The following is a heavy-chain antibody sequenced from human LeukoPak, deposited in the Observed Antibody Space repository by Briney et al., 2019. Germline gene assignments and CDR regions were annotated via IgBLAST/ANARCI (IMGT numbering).Heavy chain of an antibody. V-gene: IGHV3-23*01. CDR1: GFTFRSYA. J-gene: IGHJ6*02. CDR3: ARAPNYDSSGFVDYYYYGMDV. CDR2: ISGGGDST. Sequence: GGSLRLSCAASGFTFRSYAMSWVRQAPGKGLEWVSAISGGGDSTYYADSVKGRFTISRDNSKNTLYLQMNSLRAEDTAVYYCARAPNYDSSGFVDYYYYGMDVWGQGTTVTVSS. D-gene: IGHD3-22*01.